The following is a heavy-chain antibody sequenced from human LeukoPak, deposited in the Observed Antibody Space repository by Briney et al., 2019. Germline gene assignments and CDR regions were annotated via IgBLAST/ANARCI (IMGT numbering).Heavy chain of an antibody. CDR1: GFTFSSYW. Sequence: PGGSLRLSCAASGFTFSSYWMHWVRQAPGKGLVWVSRINSDGSSTSYADSVRGRFTISRDNAKNTLYLQMNSLRAEDTAVYYCARDLITPTAMVTGGFDYWGLGTLVTVSS. D-gene: IGHD5-18*01. V-gene: IGHV3-74*01. CDR3: ARDLITPTAMVTGGFDY. CDR2: INSDGSST. J-gene: IGHJ4*02.